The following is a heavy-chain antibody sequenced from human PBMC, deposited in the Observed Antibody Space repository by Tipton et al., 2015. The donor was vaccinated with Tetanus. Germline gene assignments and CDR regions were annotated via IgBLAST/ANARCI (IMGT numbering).Heavy chain of an antibody. CDR1: GASFSDYY. CDR2: VYYNGNT. CDR3: AREVPAAGHFDS. J-gene: IGHJ4*02. D-gene: IGHD2-2*01. V-gene: IGHV4-59*01. Sequence: TLSLTCAVYGASFSDYYWSWIRQPPGKGLEWIGYVYYNGNTHYNPALKSRVTISVDTSKNQFSLKLSSVTAADTAIYYCAREVPAAGHFDSWGQGTLVIVSS.